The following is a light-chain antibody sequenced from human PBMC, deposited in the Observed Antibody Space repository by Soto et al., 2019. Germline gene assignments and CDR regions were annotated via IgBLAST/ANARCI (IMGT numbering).Light chain of an antibody. Sequence: QSALTQPASVSGSPGQSITISCTGTSSDIGGYNYVSWYQQHPGKAPKLMIYEVSNRPSGVSNRFSGSKSGNTASLTISGLQAEDEADYYCNSYTSSSTRVFGTGTKGTVL. J-gene: IGLJ1*01. CDR1: SSDIGGYNY. V-gene: IGLV2-14*01. CDR2: EVS. CDR3: NSYTSSSTRV.